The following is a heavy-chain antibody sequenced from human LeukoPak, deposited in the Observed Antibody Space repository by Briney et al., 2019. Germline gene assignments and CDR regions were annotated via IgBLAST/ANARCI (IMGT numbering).Heavy chain of an antibody. CDR3: ARDDYYDSSVPGY. CDR2: ISSSSSTI. CDR1: GFTVSSNY. V-gene: IGHV3-48*02. Sequence: PGGSLRLSCAASGFTVSSNYMSWVRQAPGKGMEWVSYISSSSSTIYYADSVKGRFTISRDNAKNSLYLQMNSLRDEDTAVYYCARDDYYDSSVPGYWGQGTLVTVSS. J-gene: IGHJ4*02. D-gene: IGHD3-22*01.